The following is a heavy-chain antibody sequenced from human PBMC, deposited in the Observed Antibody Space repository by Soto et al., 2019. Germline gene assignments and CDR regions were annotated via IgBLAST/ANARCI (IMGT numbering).Heavy chain of an antibody. Sequence: EVHVLESGGGLVQPGGSLRLSCVASGFTFTSYAMAWVRQSPGKGLEWVSAVIGSGSRTFYAGSVKDRFTISRDNFKNTLYLQMNVLRAEDTAIYYCARARGVATGWFDPWGRGTLVTVSS. CDR3: ARARGVATGWFDP. J-gene: IGHJ5*02. D-gene: IGHD5-12*01. V-gene: IGHV3-23*01. CDR1: GFTFTSYA. CDR2: VIGSGSRT.